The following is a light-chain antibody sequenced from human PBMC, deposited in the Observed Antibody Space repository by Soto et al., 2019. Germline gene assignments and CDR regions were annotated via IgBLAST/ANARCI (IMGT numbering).Light chain of an antibody. CDR1: SSDVGSWNY. J-gene: IGLJ3*02. CDR3: CSYAGLYSWV. Sequence: QSVLTQPRSVSGSPGQSVTISCTGTSSDVGSWNYVSWYQQYPGQAPKLIIYDINKRPSGVPDRFSGSKSGNTASLTISGLQVEDDADYYCCSYAGLYSWVFGGGTKLTV. CDR2: DIN. V-gene: IGLV2-11*01.